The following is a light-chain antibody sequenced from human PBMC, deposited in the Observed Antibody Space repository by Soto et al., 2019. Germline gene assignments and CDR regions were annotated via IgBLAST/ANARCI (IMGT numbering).Light chain of an antibody. V-gene: IGKV1-5*03. CDR3: QQYESSPWT. J-gene: IGKJ1*01. Sequence: DIQMTQSPSTLSASVGESVTITCRARWSISGWLAWYQQKPGKAPKLLIYKASSLQSGVPSRFSGSGSGTEFTLTISTLQPDDFATYYCQQYESSPWTFGQGTKVEIK. CDR2: KAS. CDR1: WSISGW.